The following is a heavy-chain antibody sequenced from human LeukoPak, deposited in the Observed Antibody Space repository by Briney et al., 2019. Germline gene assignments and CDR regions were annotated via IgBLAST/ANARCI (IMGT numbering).Heavy chain of an antibody. CDR1: GFSFSNYW. J-gene: IGHJ4*02. D-gene: IGHD3-10*01. CDR3: VVDLSGSADY. CDR2: TNEHGTII. Sequence: GGSLRLSCAASGFSFSNYWFHWVRQAPGEGLVWVSRTNEHGTIINYADSVKGRFTISRDNAKNTLYLQVNSLRTEDSALYYCVVDLSGSADYWGQGTLVTVSS. V-gene: IGHV3-74*01.